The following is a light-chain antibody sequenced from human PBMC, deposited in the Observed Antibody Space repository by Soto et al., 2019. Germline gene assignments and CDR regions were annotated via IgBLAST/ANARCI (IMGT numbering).Light chain of an antibody. CDR2: GAS. CDR3: QQYGSSPRT. CDR1: QSISSSY. J-gene: IGKJ1*01. V-gene: IGKV3-20*01. Sequence: EIVLTQSPGTLSLSPGERATLSCRASQSISSSYLAWYQQKPGQAPRLLIYGASTRATGIPDRFSGSGSGTDFTLTISRLESEDFAVYYCQQYGSSPRTFGQGTKG.